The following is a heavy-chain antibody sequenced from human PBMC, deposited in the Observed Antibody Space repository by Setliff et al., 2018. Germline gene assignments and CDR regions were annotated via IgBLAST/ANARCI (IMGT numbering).Heavy chain of an antibody. J-gene: IGHJ4*02. Sequence: GGSLRLSCTTSGFIFGDYAMSWVRQTPGKGLEWVGFIRSKVYGGTTVYAASVKGRFSISRDDSKSVAFLPMNSLKTEDTALYYCNSRITVLRGVTVLWGQGTLVTVSS. CDR2: IRSKVYGGTT. CDR1: GFIFGDYA. D-gene: IGHD3-10*01. V-gene: IGHV3-49*04. CDR3: NSRITVLRGVTVL.